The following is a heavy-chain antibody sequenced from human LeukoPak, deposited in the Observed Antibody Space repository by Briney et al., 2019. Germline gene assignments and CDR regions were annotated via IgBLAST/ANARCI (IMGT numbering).Heavy chain of an antibody. D-gene: IGHD1-26*01. CDR3: AREGRWELSGAFDI. J-gene: IGHJ3*02. Sequence: QAGGSLRLSCAASGFTFSSYAMHWVRQAPGKGLEWVAVTSYDGSNKYYADSVKGRFTISRDNSKNTLYLQMNSLRAEDTAVYYCAREGRWELSGAFDIWGQGTMVTVSS. CDR1: GFTFSSYA. CDR2: TSYDGSNK. V-gene: IGHV3-30-3*01.